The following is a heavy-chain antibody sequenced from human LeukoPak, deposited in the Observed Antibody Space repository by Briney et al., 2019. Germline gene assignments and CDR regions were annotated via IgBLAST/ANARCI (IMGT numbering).Heavy chain of an antibody. CDR2: IYYIRST. Sequence: SETLSLTCTVSGGSISSSSYYWGWIRQPPGKGLELIGSIYYIRSTYYNPSLNRRVTISVATSKNQCSLKLSSVTAADTAVYSGARMTSSGWYAAGYYFDYWGQGTLVTVSS. D-gene: IGHD6-19*01. CDR3: ARMTSSGWYAAGYYFDY. J-gene: IGHJ4*02. V-gene: IGHV4-39*07. CDR1: GGSISSSSYY.